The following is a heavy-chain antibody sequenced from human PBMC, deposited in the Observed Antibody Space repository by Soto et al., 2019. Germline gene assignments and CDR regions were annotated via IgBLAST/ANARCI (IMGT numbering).Heavy chain of an antibody. CDR3: ARDLVSGSDFWRAYNGGYFDY. D-gene: IGHD3-3*01. J-gene: IGHJ4*02. V-gene: IGHV1-18*01. CDR2: ISPYNGNT. CDR1: GYTFRNYG. Sequence: QVQLVQSGAEVKRPGASVKVSCKASGYTFRNYGITWVRQAPGQGLEWMAWISPYNGNTNYAQDLQGGVTMTTDTSTSTAYMELRSLTSEDTAMYYCARDLVSGSDFWRAYNGGYFDYWGQGTLVTVSS.